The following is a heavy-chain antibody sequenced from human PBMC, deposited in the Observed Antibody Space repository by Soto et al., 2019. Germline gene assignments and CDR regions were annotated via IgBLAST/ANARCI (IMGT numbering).Heavy chain of an antibody. CDR2: IYYSGST. CDR1: GGSISSGGYY. CDR3: ARGDHYYYYYGMDV. Sequence: QVQLQESGPGLVKPSQTLSLTCTVSGGSISSGGYYWSWIRQHPGKGLEWIGYIYYSGSTYYNPSLKSRVTISVDTSKNQCSLKLSSVTAAYTAVYYCARGDHYYYYYGMDVWGQGTTVTVSS. V-gene: IGHV4-31*03. J-gene: IGHJ6*02.